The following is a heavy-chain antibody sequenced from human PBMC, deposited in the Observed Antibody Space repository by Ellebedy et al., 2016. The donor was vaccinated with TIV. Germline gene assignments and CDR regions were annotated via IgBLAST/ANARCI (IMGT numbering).Heavy chain of an antibody. D-gene: IGHD2-21*02. CDR2: LSGGGDYT. CDR3: AKDGSFAGCGGDCYSHFDS. J-gene: IGHJ4*02. Sequence: GESLKISCAASGFTFTSYAMTWVRQGPGKGLEWVASLSGGGDYTSYADSVTGRFTISRDNSKNSLFLQMSSLRTEDTAIYYCAKDGSFAGCGGDCYSHFDSWGQGTLVTVSS. V-gene: IGHV3-23*01. CDR1: GFTFTSYA.